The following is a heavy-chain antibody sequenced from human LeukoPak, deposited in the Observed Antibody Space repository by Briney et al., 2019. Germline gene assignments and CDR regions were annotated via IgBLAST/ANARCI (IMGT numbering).Heavy chain of an antibody. V-gene: IGHV4-30-4*01. Sequence: SETLSLTCTVSGGSISSGDYYWSWIRQPPGKGLEWFGYMYYSGSTYYHPSLKGRVTISVTTSKNQCSLKLSSVTAADTAVYYCARPYYYDSRIDPWGQGTLVTVSS. CDR3: ARPYYYDSRIDP. CDR1: GGSISSGDYY. CDR2: MYYSGST. J-gene: IGHJ5*02. D-gene: IGHD3-22*01.